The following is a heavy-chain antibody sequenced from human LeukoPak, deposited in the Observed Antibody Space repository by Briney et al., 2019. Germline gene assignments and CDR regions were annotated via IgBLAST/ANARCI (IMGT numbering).Heavy chain of an antibody. Sequence: GGSLRLSCAASGFTFSSYAMSWVRQAPGKGLEWVSAISGSGGSTYYANSVKGRFTISRDNSKNTLYLQMNSLRAEDTAVYYCAKDLDYDILTGPHYFDYWGQGTLVTVSS. V-gene: IGHV3-23*01. CDR3: AKDLDYDILTGPHYFDY. J-gene: IGHJ4*02. CDR2: ISGSGGST. D-gene: IGHD3-9*01. CDR1: GFTFSSYA.